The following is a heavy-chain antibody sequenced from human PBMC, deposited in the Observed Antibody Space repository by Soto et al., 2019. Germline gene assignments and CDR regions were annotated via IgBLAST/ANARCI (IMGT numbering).Heavy chain of an antibody. Sequence: QVQLVQSGAEVKKPGSSVKVSCTASGGAFIRYGISWVRQAPGQGLEWMGGIIPIFGSPNYAQRFKGRVTVSADISTNTAYMTLSSLKSEDTAVYYCAGQPNDQAAYYNGMEVWGQGTRVTVSS. D-gene: IGHD2-8*01. CDR1: GGAFIRYG. CDR3: AGQPNDQAAYYNGMEV. V-gene: IGHV1-69*06. J-gene: IGHJ6*02. CDR2: IIPIFGSP.